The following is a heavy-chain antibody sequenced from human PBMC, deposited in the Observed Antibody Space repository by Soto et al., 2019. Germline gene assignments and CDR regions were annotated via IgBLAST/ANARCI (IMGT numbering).Heavy chain of an antibody. CDR1: GYTFTGYY. D-gene: IGHD3-3*01. CDR3: ARGSRLRFWSGTLMDV. Sequence: ASVKVSCKASGYTFTGYYMHWVRQAPGQGLEWMGWINPNSGGTNYAQKFQGWVTMTRDTSISTAYMELSRLRSDDTAVYYCARGSRLRFWSGTLMDVWGQGTTVTVSS. J-gene: IGHJ6*02. CDR2: INPNSGGT. V-gene: IGHV1-2*04.